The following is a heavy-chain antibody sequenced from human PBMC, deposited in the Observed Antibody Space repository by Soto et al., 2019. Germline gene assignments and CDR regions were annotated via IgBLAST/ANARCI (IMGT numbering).Heavy chain of an antibody. CDR1: GFTLSSYA. V-gene: IGHV3-23*01. CDR3: ARDPSTGSADY. Sequence: GGSLRLACAASGFTLSSYAMNWVRQAPGKGLEWVSTISASGGSTYYTDSVKGRFTISRDNSKNTLSLQMNSLRAEDTAIYYCARDPSTGSADYWGQGALVTVSS. J-gene: IGHJ4*02. CDR2: ISASGGST. D-gene: IGHD3-9*01.